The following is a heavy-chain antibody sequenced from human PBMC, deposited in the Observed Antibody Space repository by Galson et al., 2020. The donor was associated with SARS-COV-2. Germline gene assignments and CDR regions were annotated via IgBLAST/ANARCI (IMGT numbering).Heavy chain of an antibody. V-gene: IGHV1-69*13. CDR2: IIPIFGTA. D-gene: IGHD2-15*01. CDR1: GGTFSSYA. J-gene: IGHJ6*02. Sequence: SVKVSCKASGGTFSSYAISWVRQAPGQGLEWMGGIIPIFGTANYAQKFHGRVTITADESTSTAYMELSSLRSEDTAVYYCARESWGRCSGGSCYSEYYYYGMDVWGQGTTVTVSS. CDR3: ARESWGRCSGGSCYSEYYYYGMDV.